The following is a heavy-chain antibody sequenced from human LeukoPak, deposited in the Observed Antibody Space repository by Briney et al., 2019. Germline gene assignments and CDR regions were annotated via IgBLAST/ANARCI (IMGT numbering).Heavy chain of an antibody. CDR1: GFTFSSYA. CDR2: GNERGANT. CDR3: AKVHWDPS. Sequence: GGSLRLSCAASGFTFSSYAMSWVRQAPGKGLEWVESGNERGANTYYEDSVKGPCTIIRDNSKKPLYLQTKSRRLGGTAGYFCAKVHWDPSWGQGTLVTVSS. J-gene: IGHJ5*02. D-gene: IGHD7-27*01. V-gene: IGHV3-23*01.